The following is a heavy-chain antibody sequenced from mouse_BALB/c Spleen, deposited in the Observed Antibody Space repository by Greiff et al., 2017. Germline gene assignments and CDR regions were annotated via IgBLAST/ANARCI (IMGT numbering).Heavy chain of an antibody. CDR2: IYPGDGDT. Sequence: VQLQESGAELARPGASVKLSCKASGYTFTSYWMQWVKQRPGQGLEWIGAIYPGDGDTRYTQKFKGKATLTADKSSSTAYMQLSSLASEDSAVYYCARLLYMDYWGQGTSVTVSS. V-gene: IGHV1-87*01. CDR1: GYTFTSYW. CDR3: ARLLYMDY. D-gene: IGHD2-12*01. J-gene: IGHJ4*01.